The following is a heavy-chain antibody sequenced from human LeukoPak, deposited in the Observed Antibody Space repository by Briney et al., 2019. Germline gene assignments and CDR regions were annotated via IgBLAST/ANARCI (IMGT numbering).Heavy chain of an antibody. Sequence: ASETLSLTCAVYGGSFSGYYWSWIRQPPGKGLEWIGEINHSGSTNYNPSLKSRVTISVDTSKNQFSLKLSSVTAADTAVYYYARTFGELLYDTFDYWGQGTLVTVSS. D-gene: IGHD3-10*01. CDR2: INHSGST. J-gene: IGHJ4*02. CDR3: ARTFGELLYDTFDY. CDR1: GGSFSGYY. V-gene: IGHV4-34*01.